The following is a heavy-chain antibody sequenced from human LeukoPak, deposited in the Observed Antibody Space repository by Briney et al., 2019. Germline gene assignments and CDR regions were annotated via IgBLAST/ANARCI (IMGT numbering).Heavy chain of an antibody. CDR3: ARVGDTAEVLGRD. V-gene: IGHV1-2*02. CDR2: INPNSGGT. CDR1: GYTFTGYY. D-gene: IGHD5-18*01. Sequence: ASVKVSCKASGYTFTGYYMHWVGQAPGQGVEWMGWINPNSGGTNYAQKFQGRVTMARDTSISTAYMELSRLRSDDTAVYYCARVGDTAEVLGRDWGQGTLVTVSS. J-gene: IGHJ4*02.